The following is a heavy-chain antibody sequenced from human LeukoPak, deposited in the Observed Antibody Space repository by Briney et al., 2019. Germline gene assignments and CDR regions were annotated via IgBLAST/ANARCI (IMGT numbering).Heavy chain of an antibody. Sequence: SETLSLTCAVYGGSFSGYYWSWIRQPPGKGLEWIGEINHSGSTNYNPSLKSRVTISLDTSKNQFSLKLSSVTAADTAVYYCARAYYYNSGSYYNMDVWGKGTTVTISS. CDR3: ARAYYYNSGSYYNMDV. J-gene: IGHJ6*03. D-gene: IGHD3-10*01. CDR1: GGSFSGYY. CDR2: INHSGST. V-gene: IGHV4-34*01.